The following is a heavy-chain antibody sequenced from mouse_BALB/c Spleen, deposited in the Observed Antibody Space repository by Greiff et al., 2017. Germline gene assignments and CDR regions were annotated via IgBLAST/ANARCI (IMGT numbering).Heavy chain of an antibody. CDR2: ISYSGST. Sequence: VQLQQSGPGLVKPSQSLSLTCTVTGYSITSDYAWNWIRQFPGNKLEWMGYISYSGSTSYNPSLKSRISITRDTSKNQFFLQLNSVTTEDTATYYCAYGNYAMDYWGQGTSVTVSS. J-gene: IGHJ4*01. D-gene: IGHD2-10*02. CDR3: AYGNYAMDY. V-gene: IGHV3-2*02. CDR1: GYSITSDYA.